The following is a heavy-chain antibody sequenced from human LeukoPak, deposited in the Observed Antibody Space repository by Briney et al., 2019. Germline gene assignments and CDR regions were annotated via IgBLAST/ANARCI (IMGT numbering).Heavy chain of an antibody. CDR1: GLSVSSSY. V-gene: IGHV3-74*01. CDR2: INSDGSIT. J-gene: IGHJ6*02. CDR3: ARDAVDTANAV. D-gene: IGHD5-18*01. Sequence: GGSLRLSCATSGLSVSSSYMSWVRQAPGKGLVWVSHINSDGSITSYADSVKGRFTISRDNAKNTLYLQMNSLRAEDTAVYYCARDAVDTANAVWGQGTTVTVSS.